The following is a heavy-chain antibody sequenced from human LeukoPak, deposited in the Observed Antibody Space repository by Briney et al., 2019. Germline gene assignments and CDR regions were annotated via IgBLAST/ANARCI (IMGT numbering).Heavy chain of an antibody. V-gene: IGHV1-8*02. CDR3: ARGSAQTWYFYGSGIPFDY. J-gene: IGHJ4*02. D-gene: IGHD3-10*01. Sequence: ASVKVSCKASGGTFSSYAISWVRQAPGRGLEWMGWMNPNSGNTGYAQKLQGRVTMTRNTSITTAYMELSSLRSEDTAVYYCARGSAQTWYFYGSGIPFDYWGQGTLVTVSS. CDR2: MNPNSGNT. CDR1: GGTFSSYA.